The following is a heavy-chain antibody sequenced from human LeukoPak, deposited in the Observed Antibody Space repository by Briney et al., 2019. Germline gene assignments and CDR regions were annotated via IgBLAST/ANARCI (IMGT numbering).Heavy chain of an antibody. V-gene: IGHV3-23*01. D-gene: IGHD3-9*01. CDR2: IRERGGST. J-gene: IGHJ4*02. Sequence: GGSLRLSCAVSGITLSNYDMTWVRQAPGKGLEWVAGIRERGGSTNYADSVKGRFIISRDNSKNTLYLQMNSLRAEDTAVYYCAKDWALTGYSLWGQGTLVTVSS. CDR1: GITLSNYD. CDR3: AKDWALTGYSL.